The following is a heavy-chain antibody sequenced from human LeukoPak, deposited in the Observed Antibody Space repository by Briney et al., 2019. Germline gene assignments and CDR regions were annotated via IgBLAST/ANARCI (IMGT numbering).Heavy chain of an antibody. CDR1: GGSVSSGSYY. CDR3: ARDSFSAAAGRYGMDV. CDR2: IYYSGST. D-gene: IGHD6-13*01. V-gene: IGHV4-61*01. Sequence: SETLSLTCTISGGSVSSGSYYWSWLRQPPGKGLERIGYIYYSGSTNYNPSLKSRVTISVGTSKNQFSLKVSSVTAADTAVYYCARDSFSAAAGRYGMDVWGKGTTVTVSS. J-gene: IGHJ6*04.